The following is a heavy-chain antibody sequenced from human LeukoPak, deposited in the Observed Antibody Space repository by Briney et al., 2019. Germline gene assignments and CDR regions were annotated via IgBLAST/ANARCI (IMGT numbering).Heavy chain of an antibody. J-gene: IGHJ4*01. CDR2: ISSSGSTI. CDR3: ASGIRERGFDY. V-gene: IGHV3-48*03. CDR1: GFTFSSYE. Sequence: GGSLRLSCAASGFTFSSYEMNWVRQAPGKGLEWVSYISSSGSTIYYADSVKGRFTISRDNAKNSLYLQMNSLRPDDTALYFCASGIRERGFDYWGHGTLVTVSS. D-gene: IGHD1-1*01.